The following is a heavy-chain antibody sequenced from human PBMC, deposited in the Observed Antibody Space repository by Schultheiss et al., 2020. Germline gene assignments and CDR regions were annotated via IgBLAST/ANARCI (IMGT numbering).Heavy chain of an antibody. CDR1: GGTFSSYA. CDR3: AREIVVVPAAISGRAVRWFDP. Sequence: SVKVSCKASGGTFSSYAISWVRQAPGQGLEWMGGIIPIFGTANYAQKFQGRVTITADESTSTAYMELSSLRSEDTAVYYCAREIVVVPAAISGRAVRWFDPWGQGTLVTVSS. J-gene: IGHJ5*02. CDR2: IIPIFGTA. V-gene: IGHV1-69*13. D-gene: IGHD2-2*01.